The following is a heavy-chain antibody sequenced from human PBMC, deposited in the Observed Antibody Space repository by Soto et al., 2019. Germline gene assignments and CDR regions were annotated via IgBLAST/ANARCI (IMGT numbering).Heavy chain of an antibody. CDR3: EIDEYVRGPNYYDGLDV. CDR1: GGPLIAFA. V-gene: IGHV1-69*06. J-gene: IGHJ6*02. CDR2: IIPIIGTP. D-gene: IGHD3-16*01. Sequence: QVQLVQSGAEVKKPGSSVRVSCKASGGPLIAFAIRWVRQVPGQGLEWMGGIIPIIGTPNYEQKFQDRLTITADKSTSTAYMELSGLRSEDTALYFCEIDEYVRGPNYYDGLDVWGQGTPVTVSS.